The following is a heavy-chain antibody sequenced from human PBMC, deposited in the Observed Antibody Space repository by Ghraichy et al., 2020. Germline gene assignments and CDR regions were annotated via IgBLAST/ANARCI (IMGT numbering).Heavy chain of an antibody. Sequence: ESLNISCAVYGGSFSGYYWSWIRQPPGKGLEWIGEINHSGSTNYNPSLKSRVTISVDTSKNQFSLKLSSVTAADTAVYYCARGVRWQWLPIDAFDIWGQGTMVTVSS. J-gene: IGHJ3*02. CDR3: ARGVRWQWLPIDAFDI. V-gene: IGHV4-34*01. D-gene: IGHD6-19*01. CDR2: INHSGST. CDR1: GGSFSGYY.